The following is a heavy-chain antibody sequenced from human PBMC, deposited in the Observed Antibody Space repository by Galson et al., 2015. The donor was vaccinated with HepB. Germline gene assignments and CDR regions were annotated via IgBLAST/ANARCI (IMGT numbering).Heavy chain of an antibody. CDR3: ATYCSSINCYGRGVN. Sequence: SLRLSCAASGFTFSSYWMHWVRQAPGKGLVWVAHINSDGSFTRYADTVKGRFTVSRENAKNTLFLQMNSLRAEDTAVYYCATYCSSINCYGRGVNWGQGTLVTVSS. J-gene: IGHJ4*02. CDR2: INSDGSFT. D-gene: IGHD2/OR15-2a*01. CDR1: GFTFSSYW. V-gene: IGHV3-74*01.